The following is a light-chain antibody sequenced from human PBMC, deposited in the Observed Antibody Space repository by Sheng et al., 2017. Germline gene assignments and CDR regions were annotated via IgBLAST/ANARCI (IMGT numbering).Light chain of an antibody. CDR3: QQYDNLPRT. J-gene: IGKJ1*01. CDR1: QSVNSNL. V-gene: IGKV3-20*01. Sequence: EIVLTQSPGTLSLSPGERATLSCRASQSVNSNLLAWYQQKPGQAPRLLIFAASRRATGIPDRFSGSGSGTDFTLTISRLEPEDFAVYYCQQYDNLPRTFGQGTKVEIK. CDR2: AAS.